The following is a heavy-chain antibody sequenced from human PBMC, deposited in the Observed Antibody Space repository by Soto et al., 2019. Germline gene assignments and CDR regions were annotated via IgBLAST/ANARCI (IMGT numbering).Heavy chain of an antibody. V-gene: IGHV1-2*02. CDR3: ARNMDYYYGPGSGNGHGF. D-gene: IGHD3-10*01. Sequence: QVQLWQSGAEVKEPGDSVRVSCEASGYTFTAYYIHWVRQAPGQGLEWMGWINPKFGDTTYAQDFQGRVSMTRDMSISTVYMELSRLTSDDTAIYYCARNMDYYYGPGSGNGHGFWGQGTTVTVFS. CDR2: INPKFGDT. J-gene: IGHJ6*02. CDR1: GYTFTAYY.